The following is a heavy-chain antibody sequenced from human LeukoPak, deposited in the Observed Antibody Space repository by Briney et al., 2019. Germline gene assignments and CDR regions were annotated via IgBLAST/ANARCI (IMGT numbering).Heavy chain of an antibody. J-gene: IGHJ4*02. D-gene: IGHD2-2*02. CDR3: ARAQGYRRSTSCYTFDY. CDR2: IGHDGRNK. CDR1: GITFSNSG. Sequence: KPGGSLRLSCEASGITFSNSGMHWVRQAPGKGLEWVAYIGHDGRNKFYTESVRGRFTISGDNSMKMAYLQMNSLRAEDTAVYYRARAQGYRRSTSCYTFDYWGQGTLVTVSS. V-gene: IGHV3-30*02.